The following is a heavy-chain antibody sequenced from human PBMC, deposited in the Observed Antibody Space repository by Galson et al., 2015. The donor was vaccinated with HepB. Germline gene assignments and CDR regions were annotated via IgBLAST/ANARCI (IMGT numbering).Heavy chain of an antibody. J-gene: IGHJ4*02. CDR2: ISAYNGNT. CDR1: AYTFTSCG. V-gene: IGHV1-18*04. CDR3: ARALYDFDVLTGYPILRYYFDY. Sequence: SCKATAYTFTSCGISWVRQAPGQGLEWMGWISAYNGNTNYAQKLQGRVTMTTDASTSTAYMELRSLRSDDTAVYYCARALYDFDVLTGYPILRYYFDYWGQGTLVTVSS. D-gene: IGHD3-9*01.